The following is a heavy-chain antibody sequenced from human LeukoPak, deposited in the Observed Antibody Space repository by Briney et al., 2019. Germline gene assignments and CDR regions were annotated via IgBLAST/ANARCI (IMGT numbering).Heavy chain of an antibody. CDR2: ISAYNGNT. CDR3: ARWAMESSGDYYYYYYYMDV. CDR1: GDTFTSYG. J-gene: IGHJ6*03. V-gene: IGHV1-18*01. Sequence: ASVKVSCKASGDTFTSYGISWVRQAPGQGLEWMGWISAYNGNTNYAQKLQGRVTMTTDTSTSTAYMELRSLRSDDTAVYFCARWAMESSGDYYYYYYYMDVWGKGTTVTVSS. D-gene: IGHD3-10*01.